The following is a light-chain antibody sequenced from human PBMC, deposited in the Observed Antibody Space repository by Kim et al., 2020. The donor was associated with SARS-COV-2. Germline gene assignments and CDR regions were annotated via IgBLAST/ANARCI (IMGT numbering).Light chain of an antibody. V-gene: IGLV2-23*02. CDR1: SSDVRSYNL. CDR3: CSYAGSSNWV. CDR2: EVS. Sequence: QSITISCTGTSSDVRSYNLVSWYQQHPGKAPKLMIYEVSKRPSGVSNRFSGSKSGNTASLTISGLQAEDEADYYCCSYAGSSNWVFGGGTKVTVL. J-gene: IGLJ3*02.